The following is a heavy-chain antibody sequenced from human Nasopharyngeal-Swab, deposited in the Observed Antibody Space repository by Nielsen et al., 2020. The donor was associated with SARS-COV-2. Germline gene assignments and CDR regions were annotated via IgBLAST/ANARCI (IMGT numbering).Heavy chain of an antibody. J-gene: IGHJ4*02. CDR2: IIPIFGTA. CDR1: GGTFSSYA. Sequence: SVKVSCKASGGTFSSYAISWVLQAPGQGLEWMVGIIPIFGTANYAQKFKGRVTITADESTSTAYMELSSLRSEDTAVYYYARVAPLGPAMATAHFDYWGRGTLVTVSS. CDR3: ARVAPLGPAMATAHFDY. D-gene: IGHD5-18*01. V-gene: IGHV1-69*13.